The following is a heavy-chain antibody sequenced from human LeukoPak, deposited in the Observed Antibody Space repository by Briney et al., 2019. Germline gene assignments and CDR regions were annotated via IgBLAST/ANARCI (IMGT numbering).Heavy chain of an antibody. J-gene: IGHJ4*02. CDR3: ARDLVGATPPDY. D-gene: IGHD1-26*01. Sequence: ASVKVSCKASGYTFTGYYMHWVRQAPGQGLEWMGWINPNSGGTNYAQKLQGRVTMTTETSTSTAYMELRSLRSDDTAVYYCARDLVGATPPDYWGQGTLVTVSS. V-gene: IGHV1-2*02. CDR1: GYTFTGYY. CDR2: INPNSGGT.